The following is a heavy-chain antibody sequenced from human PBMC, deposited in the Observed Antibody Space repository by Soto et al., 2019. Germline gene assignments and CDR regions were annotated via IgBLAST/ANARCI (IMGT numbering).Heavy chain of an antibody. CDR2: IYYIGTT. CDR1: GVSVTSGGYY. CDR3: ARHRVVVTAIDPADY. Sequence: SETLSLTCTVSGVSVTSGGYYWSWIRQHPGMDLEWIGYIYYIGTTYYNPTLKSRVDISIDTSKNQFSLQLTSVTAADTAMYYCARHRVVVTAIDPADYWGQGTLVTVSS. J-gene: IGHJ4*02. V-gene: IGHV4-31*03. D-gene: IGHD2-21*02.